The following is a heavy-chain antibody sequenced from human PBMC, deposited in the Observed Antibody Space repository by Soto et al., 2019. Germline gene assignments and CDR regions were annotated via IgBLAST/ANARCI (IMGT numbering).Heavy chain of an antibody. D-gene: IGHD6-19*01. Sequence: QVQLQESGPGLVKPSDTLSLTCAVSGYSISSSNWWGWIRQPPGKGLEWIGYIYYSGSTYYNPSLKSRVTMSVDLSKNQFSLKLSSVTAVDTAVYYCARNRYSSGWYEIDLWGRGTLVTVSS. V-gene: IGHV4-28*01. CDR2: IYYSGST. CDR1: GYSISSSNW. CDR3: ARNRYSSGWYEIDL. J-gene: IGHJ2*01.